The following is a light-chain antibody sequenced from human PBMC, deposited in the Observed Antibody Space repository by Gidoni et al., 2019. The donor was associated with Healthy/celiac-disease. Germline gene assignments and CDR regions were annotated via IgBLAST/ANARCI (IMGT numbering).Light chain of an antibody. Sequence: NIQMTQSPSAMSASVGDRVTITCRARQGISNYLAWFQQKPGKVPKHLIYAASSLQSGVPSRFSGSGSGTEFTLTISSLQPEDFATYYCLQHNSYPRTFXXXTKVEIK. CDR2: AAS. J-gene: IGKJ1*01. CDR1: QGISNY. CDR3: LQHNSYPRT. V-gene: IGKV1D-17*01.